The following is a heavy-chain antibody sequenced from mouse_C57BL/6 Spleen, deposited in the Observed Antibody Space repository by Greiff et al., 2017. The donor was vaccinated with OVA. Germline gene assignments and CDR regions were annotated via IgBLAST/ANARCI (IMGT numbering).Heavy chain of an antibody. V-gene: IGHV5-16*01. CDR1: GFTFSDYY. J-gene: IGHJ2*01. CDR2: INYDGSST. Sequence: DVKLVESEGGLVQPGSSMKLSCTASGFTFSDYYMAWVRQVPEKGLEWVANINYDGSSTYYLDSLKSRFIISRDNAKNILYLQMSSLKSEDTATYYCARDRYFDYWGQGTTLTVSS. CDR3: ARDRYFDY.